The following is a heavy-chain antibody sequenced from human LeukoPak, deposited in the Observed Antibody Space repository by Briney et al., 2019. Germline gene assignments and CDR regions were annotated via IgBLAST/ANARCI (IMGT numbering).Heavy chain of an antibody. CDR2: IGASGAT. CDR3: AKNYHDNTAYFSWAFDV. V-gene: IGHV3-23*01. J-gene: IGHJ3*01. D-gene: IGHD3-22*01. CDR1: GFTFRIYA. Sequence: GGSLRLSCAASGFTFRIYAMTWVRQAPGKGLEWVSAIGASGATFYADSVRGRFTISRDNSRNTLHLQMNSLRTEDTAVYYCAKNYHDNTAYFSWAFDVRGQGTMVTLSS.